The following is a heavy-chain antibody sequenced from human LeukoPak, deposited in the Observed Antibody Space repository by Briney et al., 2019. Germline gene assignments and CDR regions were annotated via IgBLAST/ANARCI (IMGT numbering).Heavy chain of an antibody. Sequence: GGSLRLSCAASGFTFSSYGMHWVRQAPGKGLEWVAVISYDGSNKNYADSVKGRFTISRDNSKNTLYLQMNSLRAEDTAVYYCAKEGLRFLEWLLYYFDYWGQGTLVTVSS. CDR1: GFTFSSYG. D-gene: IGHD3-3*01. CDR2: ISYDGSNK. V-gene: IGHV3-30*18. J-gene: IGHJ4*02. CDR3: AKEGLRFLEWLLYYFDY.